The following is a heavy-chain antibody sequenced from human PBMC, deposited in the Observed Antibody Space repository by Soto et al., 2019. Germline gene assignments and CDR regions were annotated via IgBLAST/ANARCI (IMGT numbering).Heavy chain of an antibody. D-gene: IGHD4-17*01. CDR2: IWYDGSNK. V-gene: IGHV3-33*08. CDR1: GFTFSSYG. CDR3: ARCDYGDSWYFDL. J-gene: IGHJ2*01. Sequence: GGSLRLSCAASGFTFSSYGMRWVRQAPGKGLEWVAGIWYDGSNKYYADSVKGRFTISRDNSKNTLYLQMNSLRAEDTAVYYCARCDYGDSWYFDLWGRGTLVTVSS.